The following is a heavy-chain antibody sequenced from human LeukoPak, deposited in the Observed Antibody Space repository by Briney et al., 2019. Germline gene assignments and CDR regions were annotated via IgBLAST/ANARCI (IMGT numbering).Heavy chain of an antibody. J-gene: IGHJ4*02. D-gene: IGHD1-26*01. CDR2: IIPIFGTA. Sequence: EASVKVSCKASGGTFSSYAISWVRQAPGQGLEWMGGIIPIFGTANYAQKFQGRVTMTRNTSISTAYMELSSLRSEDTAVYYCARWISGSYGGAVDYWGQGTLVTVSS. V-gene: IGHV1-69*05. CDR3: ARWISGSYGGAVDY. CDR1: GGTFSSYA.